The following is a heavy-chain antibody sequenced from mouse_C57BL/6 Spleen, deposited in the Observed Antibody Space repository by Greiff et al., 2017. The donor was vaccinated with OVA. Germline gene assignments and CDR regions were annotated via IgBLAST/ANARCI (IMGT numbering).Heavy chain of an antibody. CDR1: GYTFTDYE. Sequence: LVRPGASVTLSCKASGYTFTDYEMHWVKQTPVHGLEWIGAIDPETGGTAYNQKFKGKAILTADKSSSTAYMELRSLTSEDSAVYYCTRQGAYYYGSSYGGYFDVWGTGTTVTVSS. V-gene: IGHV1-15*01. CDR3: TRQGAYYYGSSYGGYFDV. CDR2: IDPETGGT. D-gene: IGHD1-1*01. J-gene: IGHJ1*03.